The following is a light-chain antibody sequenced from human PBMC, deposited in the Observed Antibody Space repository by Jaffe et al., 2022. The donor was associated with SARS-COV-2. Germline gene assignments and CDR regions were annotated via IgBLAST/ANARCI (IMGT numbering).Light chain of an antibody. CDR1: QDIRND. CDR2: TTS. V-gene: IGKV1-17*02. CDR3: LQHKTYPWT. J-gene: IGKJ1*01. Sequence: DIQMTQSPSSLSASVGDRVTITCRASQDIRNDLGWYQQKPGKAPKRLIYTTSSLQSGIPSRFSGSGSGTDFSLTISNLQPEDFATYYCLQHKTYPWTFGHGTKVEIK.